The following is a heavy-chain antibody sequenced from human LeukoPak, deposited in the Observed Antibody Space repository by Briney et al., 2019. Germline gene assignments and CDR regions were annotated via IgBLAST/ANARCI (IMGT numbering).Heavy chain of an antibody. V-gene: IGHV3-7*01. CDR1: SSSDYY. J-gene: IGHJ4*02. D-gene: IGHD6-13*01. CDR3: ARDSGSWSIFDY. CDR2: IKQDGSEK. Sequence: SSSDYYWGWIRQPPGKGLEWVANIKQDGSEKYYVDSVKGRFTISRDNAKNSLYLQMNSLRAEDTAAYYCARDSGSWSIFDYWGQGTLVTVSS.